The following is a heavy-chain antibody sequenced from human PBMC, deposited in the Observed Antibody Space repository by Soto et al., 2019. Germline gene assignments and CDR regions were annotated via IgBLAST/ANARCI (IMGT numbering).Heavy chain of an antibody. CDR3: GGEGGGYRFDY. CDR1: GDFSSAHY. Sequence: HVQLQESGPGLVKPSETLSLTCTVSGDFSSAHYWSWIRQPPGKGLEWLGYIFFSGNTKYNPSLKSRLPLLLAAAKNQFSLKLASVTTADTGVFYWGGEGGGYRFDYWGQGTLVTVSS. V-gene: IGHV4-59*11. J-gene: IGHJ4*02. CDR2: IFFSGNT. D-gene: IGHD1-1*01.